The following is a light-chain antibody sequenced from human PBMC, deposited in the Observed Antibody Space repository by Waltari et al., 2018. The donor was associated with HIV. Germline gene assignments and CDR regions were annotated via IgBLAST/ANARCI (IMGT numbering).Light chain of an antibody. CDR1: TSNLGSND. CDR2: RNA. J-gene: IGLJ2*01. Sequence: SVLTQPPSASGTPGQRVTIPCSGGTSNLGSNDVFWYQHLPGTAPKLLIHRNARRPSGVPDRFSGSTSGNSASLAISGLRSEDEADYYCVAWDDGLRGVVFGGGTRVAVL. V-gene: IGLV1-47*01. CDR3: VAWDDGLRGVV.